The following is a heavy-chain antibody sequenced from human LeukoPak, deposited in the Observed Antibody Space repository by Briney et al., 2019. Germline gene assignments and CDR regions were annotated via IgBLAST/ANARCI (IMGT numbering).Heavy chain of an antibody. J-gene: IGHJ6*03. V-gene: IGHV3-23*01. CDR3: AKDRGVAARPSYGFYHYYMDV. Sequence: GGSLRLSCAASGFTFSSYAMSWVRQAPGKGLEWVSAISGSGGSTYYADSVKGRFTISRDNSKNTLYLQMNSLRAEDTAVYYCAKDRGVAARPSYGFYHYYMDVWGKGTTVTVSS. CDR1: GFTFSSYA. CDR2: ISGSGGST. D-gene: IGHD6-6*01.